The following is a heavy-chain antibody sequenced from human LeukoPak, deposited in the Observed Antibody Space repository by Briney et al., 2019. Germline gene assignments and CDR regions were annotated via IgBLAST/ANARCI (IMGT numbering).Heavy chain of an antibody. CDR2: IYSTGNT. D-gene: IGHD3-9*01. CDR3: ARVGTKTYYDIVTGFSDNYYYYYCMDV. J-gene: IGHJ6*03. CDR1: GGSISSYY. V-gene: IGHV4-4*07. Sequence: SETLSLTCTVSGGSISSYYWNWIRQPAGKGLEWIGRIYSTGNTNYNPSLESRVTMSVDTSKNEFSLKLGSVTAADAAVYYCARVGTKTYYDIVTGFSDNYYYYYCMDVWGKGTTVTVSS.